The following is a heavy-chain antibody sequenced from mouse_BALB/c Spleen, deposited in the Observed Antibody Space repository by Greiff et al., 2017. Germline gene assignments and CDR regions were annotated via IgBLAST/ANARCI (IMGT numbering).Heavy chain of an antibody. CDR2: ISDGGSYT. V-gene: IGHV5-4*02. Sequence: DVMLVESGGGLVKPGGSLKLSCAASGFTFSDYYMYWVRQTPEKRLEWVATISDGGSYTYYPDSVKGRFTISRDNAKNNLYLQMSSLKSEDTAMYYCARDGNSSYWGQGTTLTVSA. D-gene: IGHD2-1*01. J-gene: IGHJ2*01. CDR3: ARDGNSSY. CDR1: GFTFSDYY.